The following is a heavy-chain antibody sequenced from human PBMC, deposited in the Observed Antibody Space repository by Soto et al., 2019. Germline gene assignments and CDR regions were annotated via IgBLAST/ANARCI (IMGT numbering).Heavy chain of an antibody. CDR2: INASNGNT. D-gene: IGHD2-2*01. Sequence: QVQLVQSGAEVKKPGASVKVSCKASGYTFTSYAMHWVRQAPGQRLEWMGWINASNGNTKYSQKFQGRVTITRDPSVSTAYMELRSLRYEDTAVYYCAIDRSLKGYCSSTSCPTHYYYYYGMDVWCQGTTVTVSS. J-gene: IGHJ6*02. CDR1: GYTFTSYA. CDR3: AIDRSLKGYCSSTSCPTHYYYYYGMDV. V-gene: IGHV1-3*01.